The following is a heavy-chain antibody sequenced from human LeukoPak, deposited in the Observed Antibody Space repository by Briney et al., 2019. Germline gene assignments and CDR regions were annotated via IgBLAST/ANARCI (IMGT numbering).Heavy chain of an antibody. V-gene: IGHV3-23*01. Sequence: GGSLRLSCVGSGFSFSTYDMGWVRQTPGKGLEWVSAISTTGGYTEDADSVKGRFTISRDNSQNTLFLQMHSLRAEDTTVYYCAKKPATIKFPFDIWGQGTLVTVSP. D-gene: IGHD5-24*01. J-gene: IGHJ4*02. CDR1: GFSFSTYD. CDR2: ISTTGGYT. CDR3: AKKPATIKFPFDI.